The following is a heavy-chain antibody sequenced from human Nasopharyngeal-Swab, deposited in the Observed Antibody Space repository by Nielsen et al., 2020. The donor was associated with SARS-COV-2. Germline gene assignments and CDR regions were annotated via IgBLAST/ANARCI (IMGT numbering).Heavy chain of an antibody. D-gene: IGHD4-23*01. Sequence: GESLKISCSASGFTFDDFTMHWARQAPGKGLEWVSLITWDGDSTSYGDSVKGRFTMSRDNTENSLYLEMNSLRTEDTALYYCAKAGGTTVAFDSWGQGTLVTVSS. CDR1: GFTFDDFT. CDR3: AKAGGTTVAFDS. V-gene: IGHV3-43*01. J-gene: IGHJ4*02. CDR2: ITWDGDST.